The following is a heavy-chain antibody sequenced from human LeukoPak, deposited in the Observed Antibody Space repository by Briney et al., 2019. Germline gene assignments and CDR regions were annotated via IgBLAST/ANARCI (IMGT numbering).Heavy chain of an antibody. D-gene: IGHD6-13*01. CDR2: ISYDGSNK. Sequence: GGSLRLSCAAPGFTFSSYGMHWVRQAPGKGLEWVAVISYDGSNKYYADSVKGRFTISRDNSKNTLYLQMNSLRAEDTAVYYCAKGRSSSWYYLSDYWGQGTLVTVSS. CDR3: AKGRSSSWYYLSDY. V-gene: IGHV3-30*18. CDR1: GFTFSSYG. J-gene: IGHJ4*02.